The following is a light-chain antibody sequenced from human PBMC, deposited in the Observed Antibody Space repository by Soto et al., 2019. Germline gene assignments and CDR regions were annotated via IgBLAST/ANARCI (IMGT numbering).Light chain of an antibody. CDR3: QAYDYSLTASV. CDR2: GNR. Sequence: QSVLTQPPSVSGAPGQRVTISCTGNSSNLGAGYDVHWYQQLPGAAPKLVIFGNRNRPSGIPERFSGSKSGTSAFLAITGFQAEDEADYYCQAYDYSLTASVFGGGTKLTVL. CDR1: SSNLGAGYD. J-gene: IGLJ3*02. V-gene: IGLV1-40*01.